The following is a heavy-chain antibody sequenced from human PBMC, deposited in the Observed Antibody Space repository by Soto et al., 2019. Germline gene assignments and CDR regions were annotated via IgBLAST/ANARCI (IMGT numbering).Heavy chain of an antibody. Sequence: PSQTLSLTCAVYGGSFSGYYWSWIRKPPGKGLEWIGEINHSGSTNYNPSLKSRVTISVDTSKNQFSLKLSSVTAADTAVYYCARNNCSSTSCYYDYYYMDVWGKGTTVTVSS. V-gene: IGHV4-34*01. CDR3: ARNNCSSTSCYYDYYYMDV. J-gene: IGHJ6*03. CDR2: INHSGST. D-gene: IGHD2-2*01. CDR1: GGSFSGYY.